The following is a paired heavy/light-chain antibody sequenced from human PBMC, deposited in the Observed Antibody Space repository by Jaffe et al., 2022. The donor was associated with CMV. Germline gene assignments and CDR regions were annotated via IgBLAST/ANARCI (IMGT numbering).Heavy chain of an antibody. CDR1: GFNFDDAW. CDR2: IERESDGGTT. J-gene: IGHJ4*02. D-gene: IGHD1-7*01. V-gene: IGHV3-15*04. CDR3: TTLSWKYPNTYFFDY. Sequence: VQLVESGGGLIKPGGSLRLSCTASGFNFDDAWMNWVRQAPGKGLEWVAHIERESDGGTTDYAAPVKGRFTISRDDSKNMVFLQMNSLKSEDTAVYYCTTLSWKYPNTYFFDYWGQGSLVTVSS.
Light chain of an antibody. V-gene: IGLV3-19*01. CDR2: GKN. Sequence: SSELTQDPAVSVTLGQTVRITCQGDSLQRFYASWYQQKPGQAPVLVIYGKNNRPSGIPDRFSGSSSGTTSSLTITGAQAEDEADYYCHSRHSTTYHWIFGGGTKLTVL. CDR1: SLQRFY. CDR3: HSRHSTTYHWI. J-gene: IGLJ2*01.